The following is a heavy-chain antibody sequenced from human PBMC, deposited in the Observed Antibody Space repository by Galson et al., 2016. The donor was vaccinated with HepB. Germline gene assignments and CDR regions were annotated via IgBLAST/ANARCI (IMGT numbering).Heavy chain of an antibody. CDR2: VSGSGST. CDR3: ARDRFYFDTTGYYEGAFDI. J-gene: IGHJ3*02. Sequence: SETLSLTCAVSGDSISNYYWSWIRQPPGKGLEWIGYVSGSGSTHYNPSLRRRVTISVDASKDQFSLKLDSVTTADTAVYYCARDRFYFDTTGYYEGAFDIWGQGTTVTVSS. CDR1: GDSISNYY. D-gene: IGHD3-22*01. V-gene: IGHV4-59*01.